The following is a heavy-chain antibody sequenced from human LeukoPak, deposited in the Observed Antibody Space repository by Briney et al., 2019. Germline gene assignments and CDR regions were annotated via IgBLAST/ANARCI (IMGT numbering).Heavy chain of an antibody. CDR2: INPDSGGT. V-gene: IGHV1-18*01. Sequence: ASVKVSCKASGYTFTSYGISWVRQAPGQGLEWMGWINPDSGGTKYAQKFQGRVTMTRDMSTSTVYMELSSLRSEDTAVYYCARGVRVRSGWFDPWGQGTLVTVSS. J-gene: IGHJ5*02. CDR1: GYTFTSYG. D-gene: IGHD6-25*01. CDR3: ARGVRVRSGWFDP.